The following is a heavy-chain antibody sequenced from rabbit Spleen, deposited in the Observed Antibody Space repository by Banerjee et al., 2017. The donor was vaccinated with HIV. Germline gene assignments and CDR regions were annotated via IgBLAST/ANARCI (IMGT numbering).Heavy chain of an antibody. V-gene: IGHV1S40*01. CDR2: INTITGKT. D-gene: IGHD1-1*01. CDR1: GVSFSSGYD. J-gene: IGHJ4*01. Sequence: QQLVESGGGLVKPGASLTLTCKASGVSFSSGYDMCWVRQAPGKGLEWIGCINTITGKTVYATWAKGRFTISRASSTTVTLQMTSLTVADTATYFCARDGAKTNYYADYLDLWGPGTLVTVS. CDR3: ARDGAKTNYYADYLDL.